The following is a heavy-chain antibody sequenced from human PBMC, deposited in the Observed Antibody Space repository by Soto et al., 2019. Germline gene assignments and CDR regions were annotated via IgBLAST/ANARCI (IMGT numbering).Heavy chain of an antibody. D-gene: IGHD6-19*01. CDR3: ASGYSSGQYYYYYYGMDV. CDR1: VGSISSNTYY. J-gene: IGHJ6*02. CDR2: IYYSGTT. V-gene: IGHV4-39*01. Sequence: PSETLSLTCTVSVGSISSNTYYWGWIRQPPGKGLEWIGSIYYSGTTYYNPSVKSRVTISVDTSKNQFSPKLSSVTAADTAVYYCASGYSSGQYYYYYYGMDVWGQGTTVTVSS.